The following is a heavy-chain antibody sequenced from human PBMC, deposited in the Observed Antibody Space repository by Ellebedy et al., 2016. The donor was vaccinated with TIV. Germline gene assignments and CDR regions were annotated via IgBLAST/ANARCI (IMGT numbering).Heavy chain of an antibody. V-gene: IGHV4-39*07. D-gene: IGHD3-3*01. CDR2: IYYSGST. CDR1: TFSSYA. CDR3: ARGRGSLFWSGYYYNGMDV. Sequence: TFSSYAMSWVRQPPGKGLEWIGSIYYSGSTYYNPSLKSRVTISVDTSKNQFSLKLSSVTAADTAVYYCARGRGSLFWSGYYYNGMDVWGQGTTVTVSS. J-gene: IGHJ6*02.